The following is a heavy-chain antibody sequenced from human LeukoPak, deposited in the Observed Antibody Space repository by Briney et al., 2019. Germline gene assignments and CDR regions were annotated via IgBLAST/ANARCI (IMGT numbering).Heavy chain of an antibody. CDR3: AKDLSSRLTMIVSNDAFDI. CDR1: GFTFNNFV. V-gene: IGHV3-23*01. D-gene: IGHD3-22*01. Sequence: PGRSLRLSRAASGFTFNNFVMNWVRQTPGKGLEWGSGISGSGGSTYYADSVKGRFTISRDNSKNTLYLQMNSLRAEDTAVYYCAKDLSSRLTMIVSNDAFDIWGQGTMVTVSS. CDR2: ISGSGGST. J-gene: IGHJ3*02.